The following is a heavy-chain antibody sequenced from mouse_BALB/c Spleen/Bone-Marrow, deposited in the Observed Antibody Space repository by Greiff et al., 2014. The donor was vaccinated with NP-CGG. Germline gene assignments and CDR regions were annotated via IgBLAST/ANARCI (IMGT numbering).Heavy chain of an antibody. J-gene: IGHJ4*01. V-gene: IGHV1S29*02. CDR2: IYPYNGGT. CDR1: GYTFTDYN. Sequence: EVQLQQSGPELVKPGAPVKISCKASGYTFTDYNMHWVKQSHGKSLEWIGYIYPYNGGTGYNQKFKSKATLTVDNSSSTAYMELRSLTSEDSAVYYCARYGSSPYYAMDYWGQGTSVTVSS. CDR3: ARYGSSPYYAMDY. D-gene: IGHD1-1*01.